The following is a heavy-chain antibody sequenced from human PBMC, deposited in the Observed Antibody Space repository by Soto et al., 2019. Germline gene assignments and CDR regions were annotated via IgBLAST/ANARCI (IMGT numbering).Heavy chain of an antibody. V-gene: IGHV1-18*01. CDR2: ISAYNGNT. Sequence: QVQLVQSGAEVKKPGASVKVSCKASGYTFTSYAISWVRQAPGQGLEWMGWISAYNGNTNYAQKLQGRVTMTTDTATSTAYRELRSVRSDQTALYYCSRDLPPVDCWGKGTLVTVSS. J-gene: IGHJ4*02. CDR1: GYTFTSYA. CDR3: SRDLPPVDC.